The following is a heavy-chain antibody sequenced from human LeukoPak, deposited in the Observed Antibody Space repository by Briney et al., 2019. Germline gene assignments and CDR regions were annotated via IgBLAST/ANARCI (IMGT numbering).Heavy chain of an antibody. D-gene: IGHD3-22*01. CDR2: FYTSGST. CDR1: GGSISSYY. J-gene: IGHJ2*01. V-gene: IGHV4-4*07. CDR3: ARVWSYYDSSSYIWYFDL. Sequence: SETLSLTCSVSGGSISSYYWSWIRQPAGKGLEWIGRFYTSGSTNYNPSLKSRVTMSGDTSKNQFSLKLSSVTAADTAVYYCARVWSYYDSSSYIWYFDLWGRGTLVTVSS.